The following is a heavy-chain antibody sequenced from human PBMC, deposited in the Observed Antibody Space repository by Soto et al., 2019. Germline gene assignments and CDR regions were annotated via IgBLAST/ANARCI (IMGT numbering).Heavy chain of an antibody. CDR2: ISAYNGNT. J-gene: IGHJ5*02. V-gene: IGHV1-18*04. CDR3: ARCIRYSYGSFRPGNWFDP. Sequence: PRASVKVSCKASGYTFTGYYMHWVRQAPGQGLEWMGWISAYNGNTNYAQKLQGRVTMTTDTSTSTAYMELRSLRSDDTAVYYCARCIRYSYGSFRPGNWFDPWGQGTLVTVSS. D-gene: IGHD5-18*01. CDR1: GYTFTGYY.